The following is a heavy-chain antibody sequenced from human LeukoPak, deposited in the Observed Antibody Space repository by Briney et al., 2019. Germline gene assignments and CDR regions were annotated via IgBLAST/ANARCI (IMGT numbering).Heavy chain of an antibody. D-gene: IGHD6-13*01. Sequence: GASVKVSCKASGGTFSSYAINWVRQATGQGLEWMGWMNPNSGNTGYAQKFQGRVTMTRNTSISTAYMELSSLRSEDTAVYYCAREILGSWYKNWFDPWGQGTLVTVSS. V-gene: IGHV1-8*02. CDR2: MNPNSGNT. J-gene: IGHJ5*02. CDR1: GGTFSSYA. CDR3: AREILGSWYKNWFDP.